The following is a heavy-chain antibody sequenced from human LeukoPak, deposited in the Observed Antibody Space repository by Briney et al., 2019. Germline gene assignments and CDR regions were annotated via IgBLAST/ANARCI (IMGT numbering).Heavy chain of an antibody. CDR3: AKAWGPDMITFGGVIVSPMPGDY. CDR2: ITSSSSYI. V-gene: IGHV3-21*01. D-gene: IGHD3-16*02. CDR1: GFTFSSSN. Sequence: PGGSLRLSCVVSGFTFSSSNMNWVRQAPGRGLEWVSSITSSSSYIYYADSVKGRFTISRDNAKNSLSLQMNSLRAEDTAVYYCAKAWGPDMITFGGVIVSPMPGDYWGQGTLVTVSS. J-gene: IGHJ4*02.